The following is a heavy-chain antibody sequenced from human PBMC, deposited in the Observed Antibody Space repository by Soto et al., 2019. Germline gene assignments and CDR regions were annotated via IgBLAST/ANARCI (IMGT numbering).Heavy chain of an antibody. CDR2: IYYDDDE. CDR1: GFSFATNKVA. D-gene: IGHD6-19*01. V-gene: IGHV2-5*02. J-gene: IGHJ2*01. Sequence: QITLKESGPTLVKPTQTLTLTCTFSGFSFATNKVAVAWVRQPPGKALEWLALIYYDDDERYNPSLRIRLTITKDTSKNQVVLTMIDMHPVDTATYYCVYKPPPAGIYWYFDVWGPGTLVAVS. CDR3: VYKPPPAGIYWYFDV.